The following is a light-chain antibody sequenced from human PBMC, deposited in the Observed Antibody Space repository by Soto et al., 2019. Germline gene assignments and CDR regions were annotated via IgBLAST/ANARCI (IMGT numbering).Light chain of an antibody. CDR3: HQYDSWT. CDR1: QSVSSY. J-gene: IGKJ1*01. CDR2: DAS. Sequence: EIVLTQSPATLSFSPGERSTLSCRASQSVSSYLAWYQQKPGQAPRLLIYDASNRATGIPARFSGSGSGTDFTLTISSLEPEDFAVYYCHQYDSWTFGQGTKVDIK. V-gene: IGKV3-11*01.